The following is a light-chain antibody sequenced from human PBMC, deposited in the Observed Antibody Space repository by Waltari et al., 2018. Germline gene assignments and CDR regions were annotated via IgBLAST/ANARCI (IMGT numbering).Light chain of an antibody. J-gene: IGLJ3*02. CDR2: DVS. V-gene: IGLV2-14*01. CDR1: SGDLGNYQF. CDR3: SSYTTTSSWV. Sequence: QSALTQPASVSGSPGQSITISCTGTSGDLGNYQFVSWYQQEPGRAPKLIVYDVSQRPSGVSNRFSGSKSGNTASLTISGVQAEDEADYYCSSYTTTSSWVFGGGTKLTVL.